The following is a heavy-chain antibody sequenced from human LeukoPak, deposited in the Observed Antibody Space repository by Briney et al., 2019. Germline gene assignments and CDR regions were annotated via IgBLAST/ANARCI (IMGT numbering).Heavy chain of an antibody. Sequence: ASEKVSCKASGYTFTSYYMHWVRQAPGQGLEWMGIINPSGGSTSYAQRSQGRVTMTRDTSTSTVYMELSSLRSEDTAVYYCARDMAEMEWYFDYWGRGTLVTVSS. J-gene: IGHJ4*02. D-gene: IGHD3-3*01. CDR3: ARDMAEMEWYFDY. CDR2: INPSGGST. CDR1: GYTFTSYY. V-gene: IGHV1-46*01.